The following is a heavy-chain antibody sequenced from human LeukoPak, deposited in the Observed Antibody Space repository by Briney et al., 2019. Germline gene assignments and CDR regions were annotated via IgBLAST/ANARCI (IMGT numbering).Heavy chain of an antibody. Sequence: AVKVSCKASGGTFSSYAISWVRQAPGQGGEWMGGIIPIFGTANYAQKLPGGVTITADESTSTAYMELSSLRSEDTAVYYCARALLKDFWSGYYRTSNYYYYGMDVWGQGTTVTVSS. J-gene: IGHJ6*02. V-gene: IGHV1-69*13. CDR1: GGTFSSYA. CDR3: ARALLKDFWSGYYRTSNYYYYGMDV. CDR2: IIPIFGTA. D-gene: IGHD3-3*01.